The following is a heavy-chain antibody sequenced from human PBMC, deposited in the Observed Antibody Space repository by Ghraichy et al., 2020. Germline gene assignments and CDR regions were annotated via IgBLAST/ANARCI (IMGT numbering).Heavy chain of an antibody. Sequence: GESLNISCAASGFTFSSYSMNWVRQAPGKGLEWVSSISSSSSYIYYADSVKGRFTISRDNAKNSLYLQMNSLRAEDTAVYYCARDWSPYYYDSSGHFDYWGQGTLVTVSS. J-gene: IGHJ4*02. D-gene: IGHD3-22*01. CDR3: ARDWSPYYYDSSGHFDY. CDR2: ISSSSSYI. CDR1: GFTFSSYS. V-gene: IGHV3-21*01.